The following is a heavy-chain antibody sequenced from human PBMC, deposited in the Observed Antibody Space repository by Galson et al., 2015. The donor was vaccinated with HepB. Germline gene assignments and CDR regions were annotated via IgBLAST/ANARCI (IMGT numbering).Heavy chain of an antibody. J-gene: IGHJ3*02. Sequence: SLRLSCAASGFTFDDYAMHWVRQVPGKGLEWVSGISWNSGSIGYGDSVKGRFTISRDNAKKSLYLQMNSLRAEDTAFYYCAKDITYYYGSGSYLVGAFDIWGQGTAVTVS. V-gene: IGHV3-9*01. CDR3: AKDITYYYGSGSYLVGAFDI. CDR2: ISWNSGSI. D-gene: IGHD3-10*01. CDR1: GFTFDDYA.